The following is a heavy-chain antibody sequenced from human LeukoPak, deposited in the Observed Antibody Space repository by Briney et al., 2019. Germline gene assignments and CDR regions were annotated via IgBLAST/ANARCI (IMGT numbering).Heavy chain of an antibody. J-gene: IGHJ4*02. V-gene: IGHV5-51*01. D-gene: IGHD3-10*01. CDR1: GYSFTTYW. CDR3: AIRDYYGSGSYWGAFDY. CDR2: VYPGDSDSDT. Sequence: GESLKISCKGSGYSFTTYWIGWVRQMPGKGLEWMGVVYPGDSDSDTKYSPSFQGQVTISADKSISTAYLQWSSLKASDTAIYYCAIRDYYGSGSYWGAFDYWGQGTLVTVSS.